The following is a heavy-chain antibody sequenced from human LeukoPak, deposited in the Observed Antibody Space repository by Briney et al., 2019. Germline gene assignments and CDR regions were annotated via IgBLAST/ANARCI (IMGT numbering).Heavy chain of an antibody. Sequence: GASVKVSCKVSGYTLTELSMHWVRQAPGKGLEWMGGFDPEDGETIYAQKFQGRVTMTEDTSTDTAYMELSSLRSEDTAVYYCATVGGGKWEVLRPRAGVFGPWGQGTLVTVSS. D-gene: IGHD1-26*01. CDR1: GYTLTELS. J-gene: IGHJ5*02. CDR3: ATVGGGKWEVLRPRAGVFGP. CDR2: FDPEDGET. V-gene: IGHV1-24*01.